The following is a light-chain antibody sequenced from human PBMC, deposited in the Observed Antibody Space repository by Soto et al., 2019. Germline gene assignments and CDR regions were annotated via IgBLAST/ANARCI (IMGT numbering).Light chain of an antibody. V-gene: IGLV2-14*01. CDR3: SSYTSSSTFYV. J-gene: IGLJ1*01. Sequence: QSVLTQPASVSGSPGQSITISCTGTSSDVGGYNYVSWYQQHPGKAPKLMIYEVSNRPSGVSNRFSGSKSGNTASLTISGLQAVDEADYYCSSYTSSSTFYVFGTGTKLTVL. CDR1: SSDVGGYNY. CDR2: EVS.